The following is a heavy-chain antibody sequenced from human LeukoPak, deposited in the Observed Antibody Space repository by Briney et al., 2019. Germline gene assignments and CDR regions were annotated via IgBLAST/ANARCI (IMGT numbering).Heavy chain of an antibody. Sequence: SETLSLTCAVYGGSFSGYYWSWTRQPPGKGLEWIGEINHSGSTNYNPSLKSRVTISVDTSKNQFSLKLSSVTAADTAVYYCARSRDGYKYFDYWGQGTLVTVSS. V-gene: IGHV4-34*01. J-gene: IGHJ4*02. CDR3: ARSRDGYKYFDY. D-gene: IGHD5-24*01. CDR2: INHSGST. CDR1: GGSFSGYY.